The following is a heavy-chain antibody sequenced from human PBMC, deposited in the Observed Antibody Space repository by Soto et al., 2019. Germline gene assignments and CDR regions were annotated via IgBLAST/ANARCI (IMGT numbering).Heavy chain of an antibody. CDR2: ISSSSSYI. J-gene: IGHJ5*02. CDR3: ARRPGRNNWFDP. Sequence: EVQLVESGGGLVKPGGSLRLSCAASGFTFSSYSMSWVRQAPGKGLEWVSSISSSSSYIYYADSVKGRFTISRDNAKNSLYLQMNSLRAEDTAVYYCARRPGRNNWFDPWGQGTLVTVSS. CDR1: GFTFSSYS. V-gene: IGHV3-21*01. D-gene: IGHD3-10*01.